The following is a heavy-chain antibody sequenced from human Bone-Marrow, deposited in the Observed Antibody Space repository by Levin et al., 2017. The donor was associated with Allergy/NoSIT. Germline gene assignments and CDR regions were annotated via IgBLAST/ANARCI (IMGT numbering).Heavy chain of an antibody. CDR2: ISYDGSNK. D-gene: IGHD2-2*01. Sequence: QAGGSLRLSCAASGFTFSSYGMHWVRQAPGKGLEWVAVISYDGSNKYYADSVKGRFTISRDNSKNTLYLQMNSLRAEDTAVYYCAKKPCSTSCYHAPFDYWGQGTLVTVSS. CDR3: AKKPCSTSCYHAPFDY. J-gene: IGHJ4*02. CDR1: GFTFSSYG. V-gene: IGHV3-30*18.